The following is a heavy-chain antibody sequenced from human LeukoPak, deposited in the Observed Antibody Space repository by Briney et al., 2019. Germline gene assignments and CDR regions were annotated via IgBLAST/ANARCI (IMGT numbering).Heavy chain of an antibody. J-gene: IGHJ4*02. D-gene: IGHD3-3*01. CDR2: IYYSGST. CDR3: ARIVARYDFWSGYYFDY. Sequence: SETLSLTCTVSGDSISSYYWSWIRQPPGKGLEWIGYIYYSGSTNYNPSLKSRVTISVDTSKNQFSLKLSSVTAADTAVYYCARIVARYDFWSGYYFDYWGQGTLVTVSS. V-gene: IGHV4-59*08. CDR1: GDSISSYY.